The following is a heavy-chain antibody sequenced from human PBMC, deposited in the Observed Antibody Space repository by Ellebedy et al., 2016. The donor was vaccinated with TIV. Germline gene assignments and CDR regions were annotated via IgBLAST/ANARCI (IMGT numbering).Heavy chain of an antibody. CDR2: IYWNDDK. CDR3: THMMSTVTTGYFDY. Sequence: SGPTLVXPTQTLTLTCTFSGFSLRSSGVAVAWIRQPPGKGLEWLALIYWNDDKRYSPSLDGRSTLTHDASKSQVVLTVSNVDPLDTATYYCTHMMSTVTTGYFDYWGQGVLVTVSS. V-gene: IGHV2-5*01. CDR1: GFSLRSSGVA. D-gene: IGHD4-17*01. J-gene: IGHJ4*02.